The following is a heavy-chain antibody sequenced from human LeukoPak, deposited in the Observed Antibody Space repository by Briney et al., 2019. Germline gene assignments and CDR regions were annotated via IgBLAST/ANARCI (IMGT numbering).Heavy chain of an antibody. D-gene: IGHD2-2*01. Sequence: PGGSLRLSCAASGFTFSNAWMSWVRQAPGKGLEWVGRIKSKTDGGTTDYAAPVKGRFTISRDDSKNTLYLQMNSLKTEDTAVYYCTTGTDDCSSTSCYDAFDIWGQGTMVTVSS. CDR1: GFTFSNAW. V-gene: IGHV3-15*01. CDR3: TTGTDDCSSTSCYDAFDI. J-gene: IGHJ3*02. CDR2: IKSKTDGGTT.